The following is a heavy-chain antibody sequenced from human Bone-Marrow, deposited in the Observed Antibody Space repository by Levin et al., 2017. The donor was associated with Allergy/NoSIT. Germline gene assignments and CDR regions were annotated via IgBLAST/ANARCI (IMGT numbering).Heavy chain of an antibody. D-gene: IGHD3-16*02. V-gene: IGHV4-30-4*01. CDR3: ARAAYYEFVWGSFRFFDH. CDR1: GGSLTNGDYY. Sequence: SPTLSLPCAVSGGSLTNGDYYWSWIRQSPGKGLEWIGYIYYSGSTYYNPSLKSRVLISIDTSENQFSLKLKSVTAADTAVYFCARAAYYEFVWGSFRFFDHWGQGSLVTVSS. CDR2: IYYSGST. J-gene: IGHJ4*02.